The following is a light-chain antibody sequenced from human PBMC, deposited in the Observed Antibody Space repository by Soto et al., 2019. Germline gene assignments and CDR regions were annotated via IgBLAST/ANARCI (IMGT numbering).Light chain of an antibody. J-gene: IGKJ1*01. CDR1: QTISSW. V-gene: IGKV1-5*03. CDR3: QHYNSYSEA. CDR2: KAS. Sequence: DIHMTQCRSTLSGSVGYRVTITCRASQTISSWLAWYQQKPGKAPKLLIYKASTLKSGVPSRFSGSGSGTEFTLTISSLQPDDFATYYCQHYNSYSEAFGQGTKVDIK.